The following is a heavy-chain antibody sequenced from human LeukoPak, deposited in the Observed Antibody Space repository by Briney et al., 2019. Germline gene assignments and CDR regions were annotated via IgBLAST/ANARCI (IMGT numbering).Heavy chain of an antibody. Sequence: SETLSLTCAVYSGSFSDYFWGWIRQPPGKGLEWIGEINHSGRTYYNPSLKSRVTISVDTSKNQFSLNLSSVTAADTAVYYCARDVVVVLAAIHYGMDVWGQGTTVTVSS. D-gene: IGHD2-2*01. J-gene: IGHJ6*02. CDR2: INHSGRT. CDR3: ARDVVVVLAAIHYGMDV. CDR1: SGSFSDYF. V-gene: IGHV4-34*01.